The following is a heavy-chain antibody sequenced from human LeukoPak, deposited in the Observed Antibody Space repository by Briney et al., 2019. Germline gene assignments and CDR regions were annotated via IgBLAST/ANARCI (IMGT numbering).Heavy chain of an antibody. V-gene: IGHV3-43D*03. J-gene: IGHJ4*02. CDR3: AKDIRGSTSWYGLDY. D-gene: IGHD6-13*01. CDR1: GFTFDDYA. CDR2: ISWDGGST. Sequence: GGSLRLSCAASGFTFDDYAMHWVRQAPGKGLEWVSLISWDGGSTYYAGSVKGRFTISRDNSKNSRYLQMNSLRAEDTALYSCAKDIRGSTSWYGLDYWGQGTLVTVSS.